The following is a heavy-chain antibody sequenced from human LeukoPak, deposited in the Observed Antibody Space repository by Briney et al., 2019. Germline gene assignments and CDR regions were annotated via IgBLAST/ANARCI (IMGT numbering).Heavy chain of an antibody. D-gene: IGHD1-26*01. Sequence: GGSLRLSCVGSGFTFRSHAMSWVRQAPGKGLEWVANIKQDGSEKYYVDSVKGRFTISRDNAKNSLYLQMNSLRAEDTAVYYCARDKIVGATNFDYWGQGTLVTVSS. CDR3: ARDKIVGATNFDY. V-gene: IGHV3-7*01. CDR1: GFTFRSHA. J-gene: IGHJ4*02. CDR2: IKQDGSEK.